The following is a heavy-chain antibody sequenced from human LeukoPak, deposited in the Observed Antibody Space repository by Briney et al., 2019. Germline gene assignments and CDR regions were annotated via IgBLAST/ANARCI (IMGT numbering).Heavy chain of an antibody. CDR1: GFTFSSYA. CDR3: AREGWIRPQYFDY. CDR2: ISSSGSTI. Sequence: GGSLRLSCAASGFTFSSYAMSWVRQAPGKGLEWVSYISSSGSTIYYADSVKGRFTISRDNAKNSLYLQMNSLRAEDTAVYYCAREGWIRPQYFDYWGQGTLVTVSS. D-gene: IGHD5-18*01. V-gene: IGHV3-48*04. J-gene: IGHJ4*02.